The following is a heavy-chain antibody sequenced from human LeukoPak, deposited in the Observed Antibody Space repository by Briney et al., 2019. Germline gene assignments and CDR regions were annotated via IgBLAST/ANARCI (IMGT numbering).Heavy chain of an antibody. CDR2: INPNSGGT. V-gene: IGHV1-2*02. CDR1: GYTLTGYY. CDR3: ARASGSYWWFDS. D-gene: IGHD1-26*01. J-gene: IGHJ5*01. Sequence: ASVKVSCKASGYTLTGYYMHWVRQAPGQGLEWMGWINPNSGGTNYAQKFQGRVTMTRDTSISTAYMELSRLRSDDTAVYYCARASGSYWWFDSWGQGTLVTVSS.